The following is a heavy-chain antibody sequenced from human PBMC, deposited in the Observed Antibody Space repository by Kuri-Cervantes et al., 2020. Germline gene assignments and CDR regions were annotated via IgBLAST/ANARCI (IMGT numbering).Heavy chain of an antibody. CDR2: ISYDGSNK. Sequence: GESLKISCAAPGFTFSIYDMTWVRQAPGKGLEWVAVISYDGSNKYYADSVKGRFTISRDNSKNTLYLQMNSLRAEDTAVYYCARAVGDRDAFDIWGQGTMVTVSS. J-gene: IGHJ3*02. CDR1: GFTFSIYD. D-gene: IGHD2-21*02. CDR3: ARAVGDRDAFDI. V-gene: IGHV3-30-3*01.